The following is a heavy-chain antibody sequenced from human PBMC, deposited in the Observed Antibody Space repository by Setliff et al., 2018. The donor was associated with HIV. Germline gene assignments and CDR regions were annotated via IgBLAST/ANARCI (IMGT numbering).Heavy chain of an antibody. J-gene: IGHJ4*02. CDR2: INVGGGTK. Sequence: GGSLRLSCAASGFDFDNLYMAWIRKAPGKGLEWVSYINVGGGTKYYADSVRCRFTIARDDAKRSLYLEMNSLKTEDTAVYYCSSSVRYSANSGPDYWGQGTLVTVSS. V-gene: IGHV3-11*01. D-gene: IGHD3-22*01. CDR1: GFDFDNLY. CDR3: SSSVRYSANSGPDY.